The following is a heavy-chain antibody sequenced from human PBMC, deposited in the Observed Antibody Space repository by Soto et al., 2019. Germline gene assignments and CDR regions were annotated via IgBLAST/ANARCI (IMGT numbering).Heavy chain of an antibody. V-gene: IGHV4-61*01. J-gene: IGHJ4*02. CDR1: WGSVIVGTYC. CDR2: IHYSGST. Sequence: SQMLRLTWTVAWGSVIVGTYCRSCIRQPPGKGLEWIGFIHYSGSTNYNPSLKSRVTMSVDTSKNQFSLKLTSVNAADTAVYYCTRGGDAYKNGHWGQGTLVTVSS. CDR3: TRGGDAYKNGH. D-gene: IGHD2-21*01.